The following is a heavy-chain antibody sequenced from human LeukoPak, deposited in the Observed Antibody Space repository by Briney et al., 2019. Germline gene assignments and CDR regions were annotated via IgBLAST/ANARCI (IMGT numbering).Heavy chain of an antibody. D-gene: IGHD3-10*01. CDR1: GGSISNYY. J-gene: IGHJ4*02. Sequence: PSETLSLTCTVSGGSISNYYWSWIRQPPGKGLEWIGYIYYSGSTSYNPSLKSRVTISIDTSKNQFSLKLNSVTAADTAVYYCARAGRWLQSSFDYWGQGTLVTVSS. CDR3: ARAGRWLQSSFDY. CDR2: IYYSGST. V-gene: IGHV4-59*01.